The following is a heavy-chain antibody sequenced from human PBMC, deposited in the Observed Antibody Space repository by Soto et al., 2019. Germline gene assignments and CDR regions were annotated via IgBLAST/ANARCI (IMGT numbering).Heavy chain of an antibody. J-gene: IGHJ5*02. CDR1: GFTFSSYW. V-gene: IGHV3-74*01. Sequence: PVGSLRLSCAASGFTFSSYWMHWVRQAPGKGLVWVSRINSDGSSTSYADSVKGRFTISRDNAKNTLYLQMNSLRAEDTAVYYCARDQWYSSGWRGFDPWGQGTLVTVSS. CDR2: INSDGSST. D-gene: IGHD6-19*01. CDR3: ARDQWYSSGWRGFDP.